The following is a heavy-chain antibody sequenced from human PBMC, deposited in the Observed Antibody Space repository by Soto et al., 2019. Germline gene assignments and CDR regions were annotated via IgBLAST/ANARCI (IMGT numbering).Heavy chain of an antibody. D-gene: IGHD3-3*01. CDR2: IYPGDSDT. V-gene: IGHV5-51*01. CDR3: ARLGFLEWLLPYGMDV. Sequence: PGESLTISCKGSGYSFTSYWIGWVRQMPRKGLEWMGIIYPGDSDTRYSPSFQGQVTISADKSISTAYLQWSSLKASDTAMYYCARLGFLEWLLPYGMDVWGQGTTVTVSS. CDR1: GYSFTSYW. J-gene: IGHJ6*02.